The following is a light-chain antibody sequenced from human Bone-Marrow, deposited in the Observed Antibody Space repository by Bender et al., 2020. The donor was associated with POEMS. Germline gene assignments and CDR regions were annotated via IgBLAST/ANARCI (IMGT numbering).Light chain of an antibody. CDR1: SGYNKYD. Sequence: QLVLTQSPSASASLGASVTLTCTLTSGYNKYDIAWHQQLPQKGPRYLMRLNSDGSLTRGDGIPDRFSGSTSGAERYLTISSLQSEDEADYYCQTWGTGIHVVFGGGTKLTVL. V-gene: IGLV4-69*01. CDR3: QTWGTGIHVV. J-gene: IGLJ2*01. CDR2: LNSDGSL.